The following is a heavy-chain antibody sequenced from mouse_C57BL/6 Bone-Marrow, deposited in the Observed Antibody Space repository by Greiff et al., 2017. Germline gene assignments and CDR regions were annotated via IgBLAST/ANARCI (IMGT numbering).Heavy chain of an antibody. D-gene: IGHD1-1*01. V-gene: IGHV1-15*01. CDR3: TSDYGSSPYYFDY. CDR1: GYTFTDYE. CDR2: IDPETGGT. J-gene: IGHJ2*01. Sequence: VQLQESGAELVRPGASVTLSCKASGYTFTDYEMHWVKQTPVHGLEWIGAIDPETGGTAYNQKFKGKAILTADKSSSTAYMALRSLTSEDSAVYYCTSDYGSSPYYFDYWGQGTTLTVSS.